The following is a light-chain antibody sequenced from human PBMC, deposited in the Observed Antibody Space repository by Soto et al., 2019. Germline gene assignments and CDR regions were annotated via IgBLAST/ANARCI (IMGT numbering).Light chain of an antibody. Sequence: ESVLTQSPATLSLSPGERAALSCRASQSVSSSLAWYQHKPGQAPRLIIYDASKRAPGLPARFSGSGSGTDFTLTISSLEPEDFAVYYCQVRDVWPTFGQGTRWIS. CDR3: QVRDVWPT. V-gene: IGKV3-11*01. CDR2: DAS. J-gene: IGKJ1*01. CDR1: QSVSSS.